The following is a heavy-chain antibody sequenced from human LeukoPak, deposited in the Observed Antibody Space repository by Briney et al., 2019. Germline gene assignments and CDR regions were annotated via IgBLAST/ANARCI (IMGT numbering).Heavy chain of an antibody. CDR2: ISSSSSYI. CDR3: ARDSMVRGVLSSIY. V-gene: IGHV3-21*01. CDR1: GFTFSSYS. Sequence: GGSLRLSCAASGFTFSSYSMNWVRQAPGKGLEWVSSISSSSSYIYYADSVKGRFTISRDNAKNSLYLQMNSLRAEDTAVYYCARDSMVRGVLSSIYWGQGTLVTDSS. D-gene: IGHD3-10*01. J-gene: IGHJ4*02.